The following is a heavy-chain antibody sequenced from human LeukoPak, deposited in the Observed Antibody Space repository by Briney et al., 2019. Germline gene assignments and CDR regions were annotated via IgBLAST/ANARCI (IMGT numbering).Heavy chain of an antibody. CDR2: INPSGGST. V-gene: IGHV1-46*01. CDR3: ARVKNSYYYDSSDLIDAFDI. CDR1: GYTFTGYY. D-gene: IGHD3-22*01. Sequence: GASVKVSCKASGYTFTGYYMHWVRQAPGQGLEWMGIINPSGGSTSYAQKFQGRVTMTRDMSTSTVYMELSSLRSEDTAVYYCARVKNSYYYDSSDLIDAFDIWGQGTMVTVSS. J-gene: IGHJ3*02.